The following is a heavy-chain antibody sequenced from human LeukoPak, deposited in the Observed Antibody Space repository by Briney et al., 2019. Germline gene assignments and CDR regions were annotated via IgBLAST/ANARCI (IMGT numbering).Heavy chain of an antibody. D-gene: IGHD6-13*01. J-gene: IGHJ4*02. CDR2: IRSKAYGGTT. V-gene: IGHV3-49*04. CDR1: GFTFGDYA. CDR3: TSLPRSSWSTGVDY. Sequence: GGSLRLSCTASGFTFGDYAMSWVRQAPGKGLEWVGFIRSKAYGGTTEYAASVKGRFTISREDSKSIAYLQMNSLKTEDTAVYYCTSLPRSSWSTGVDYWGQGTLVTVSS.